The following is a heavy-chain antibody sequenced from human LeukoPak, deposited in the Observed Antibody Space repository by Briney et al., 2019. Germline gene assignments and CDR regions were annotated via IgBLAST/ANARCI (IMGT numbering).Heavy chain of an antibody. CDR3: ARAGRPFYGSGSYAYDY. CDR2: IYYSGST. V-gene: IGHV4-39*07. Sequence: SETLSLTCTVSGGSISSYYWGWIRQPPGKGLEWIGSIYYSGSTYYNPSLKSRVTISVDTSKNQFSLKLSSVTAADTAVYYCARAGRPFYGSGSYAYDYWGQGTLVTVSS. CDR1: GGSISSYY. D-gene: IGHD3-10*01. J-gene: IGHJ4*02.